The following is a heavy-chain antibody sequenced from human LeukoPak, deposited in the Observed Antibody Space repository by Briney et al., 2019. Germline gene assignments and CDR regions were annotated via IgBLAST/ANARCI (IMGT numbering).Heavy chain of an antibody. CDR3: TTDRIRIQLWFDGDYYGMDV. CDR2: IKSKTDGGTT. Sequence: GGSLRLSCAASGFTFSNAWMSWVRQAPGKGLEWVGRIKSKTDGGTTDYAAPVKGRFTISRDDSKNTLYLQMNSLKTEDTAVYYCTTDRIRIQLWFDGDYYGMDVWGQGTTVTVSS. D-gene: IGHD5-18*01. J-gene: IGHJ6*02. CDR1: GFTFSNAW. V-gene: IGHV3-15*01.